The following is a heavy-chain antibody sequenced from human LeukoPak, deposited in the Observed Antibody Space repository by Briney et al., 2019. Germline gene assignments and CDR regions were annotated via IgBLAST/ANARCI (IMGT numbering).Heavy chain of an antibody. D-gene: IGHD6-19*01. CDR2: INSDGSTT. J-gene: IGHJ6*03. CDR1: GFTFSSYW. Sequence: GGSLRLSCVASGFTFSSYWMHWVRQAPGEGLVWVSRINSDGSTTTYADSVKGRFTISRDNAKNTLYLQMNSLRAEDTAVYYCARDQSWRAVAADHRVSMDVWGKGTTVTVSS. CDR3: ARDQSWRAVAADHRVSMDV. V-gene: IGHV3-74*01.